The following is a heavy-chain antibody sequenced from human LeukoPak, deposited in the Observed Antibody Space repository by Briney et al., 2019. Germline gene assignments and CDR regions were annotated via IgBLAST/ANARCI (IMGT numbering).Heavy chain of an antibody. CDR2: IYTSGST. V-gene: IGHV4-61*02. CDR1: GASISSGSYY. J-gene: IGHJ3*02. CDR3: GREGGGVGATLAFDI. D-gene: IGHD1-26*01. Sequence: SETLSLTCTVSGASISSGSYYWSWIRQPAGKGLEWIGRIYTSGSTSYNPSLKSRVTISVDTSKNHFSLKLSSLTAADTAVYYCGREGGGVGATLAFDIWGQGTMVTVSS.